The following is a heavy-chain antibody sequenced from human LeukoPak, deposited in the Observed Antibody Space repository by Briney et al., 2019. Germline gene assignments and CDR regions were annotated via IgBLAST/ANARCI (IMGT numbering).Heavy chain of an antibody. CDR2: ISSSSTTI. CDR1: GFIFSSYS. V-gene: IGHV3-48*04. D-gene: IGHD2-15*01. J-gene: IGHJ3*02. CDR3: ASFPRGCSGGSCYSGMTFDI. Sequence: PGGSLRPPCAASGFIFSSYSMNWVRQAPGKGLEWVSYISSSSTTIYYADSVKGRFTISRDNAKNSLYLQMNSLRAEDTAVYYCASFPRGCSGGSCYSGMTFDIWGQGTMVTVSS.